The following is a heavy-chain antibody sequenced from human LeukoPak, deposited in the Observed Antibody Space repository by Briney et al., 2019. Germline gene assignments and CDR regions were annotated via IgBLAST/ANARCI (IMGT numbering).Heavy chain of an antibody. D-gene: IGHD6-13*01. CDR3: ARPGSNSWYPFDY. V-gene: IGHV4-30-4*01. Sequence: SETLSLTCTVSGGSINSTSYYWSWIRQPPGKGLEWIGYIHYSGSTYYNPSLKSRLTISVDTSKNQFSLKLSSVTAADTAVYYCARPGSNSWYPFDYWGQGTLVTVSS. CDR1: GGSINSTSYY. J-gene: IGHJ4*02. CDR2: IHYSGST.